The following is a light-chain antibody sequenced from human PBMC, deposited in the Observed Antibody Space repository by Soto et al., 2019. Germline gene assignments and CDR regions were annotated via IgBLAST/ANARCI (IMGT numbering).Light chain of an antibody. Sequence: EIVMTQSPATLSVSPGERATVSCRASQSVSSNLAWYQQKPGQAPRLLIYGASTRAAGIPAMFSGSGSGTELTLTIGSLQSEDFAVYYCQQYNNCPRTFGQGTKLEIK. J-gene: IGKJ2*01. CDR2: GAS. V-gene: IGKV3-15*01. CDR1: QSVSSN. CDR3: QQYNNCPRT.